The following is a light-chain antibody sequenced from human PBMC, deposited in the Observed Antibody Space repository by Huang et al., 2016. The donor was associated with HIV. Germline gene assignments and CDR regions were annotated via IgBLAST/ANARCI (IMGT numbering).Light chain of an antibody. CDR1: QAIDKY. Sequence: DIQMTQFPTSLSASVEDRVTITCRAGQAIDKYLKWYQQKSGRDPRLLIYGASKLQSGGPSKFSGRSAGTHFSLTINSLQPDDSAIYYCQQSYRTPRTFGQGTNLEI. CDR3: QQSYRTPRT. CDR2: GAS. J-gene: IGKJ2*01. V-gene: IGKV1-39*01.